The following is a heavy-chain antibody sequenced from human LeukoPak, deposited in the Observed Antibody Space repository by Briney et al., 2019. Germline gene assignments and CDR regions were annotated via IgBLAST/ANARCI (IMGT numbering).Heavy chain of an antibody. CDR2: MNPNSGNT. D-gene: IGHD4-17*01. CDR3: ARGRYGDYYYYYMDV. J-gene: IGHJ6*03. Sequence: ASVKVSCKASGYTFTSYDINWVRQATGQGLEWMGWMNPNSGNTVYAQKFQGRVTMTRNNSISTAYMELSSLRSEDTAVYYCARGRYGDYYYYYMDVWGKGTTVTVSS. V-gene: IGHV1-8*01. CDR1: GYTFTSYD.